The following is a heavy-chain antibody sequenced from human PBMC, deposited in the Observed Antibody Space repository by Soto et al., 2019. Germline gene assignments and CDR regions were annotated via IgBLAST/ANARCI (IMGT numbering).Heavy chain of an antibody. CDR2: INAGNGNT. Sequence: ASVKVSCKASGYTFTSYAMHWVRQAPGQRLEWMGWINAGNGNTKYSQKFQGRVTITRDTSASTAYMELSSLRSEDTAVYYCAWWDGSRWYSLYSRAQRTAVPVSA. J-gene: IGHJ5*01. D-gene: IGHD6-13*01. CDR3: AWWDGSRWYSLYS. V-gene: IGHV1-3*01. CDR1: GYTFTSYA.